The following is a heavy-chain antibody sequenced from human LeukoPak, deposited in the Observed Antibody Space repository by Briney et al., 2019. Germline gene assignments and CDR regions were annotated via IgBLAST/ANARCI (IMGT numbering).Heavy chain of an antibody. D-gene: IGHD2-2*01. CDR2: ISSNGGST. Sequence: PGGSLRLSCSASGFTFSSYAMHWVRQAPGKGLEYVSAISSNGGSTYYADSVKGRFTISRDNSKNTLYLQMSSLRAEDTAVYYCVANCSITSCYYGAFDIWGQGTMVTVSS. J-gene: IGHJ3*02. CDR3: VANCSITSCYYGAFDI. V-gene: IGHV3-64D*09. CDR1: GFTFSSYA.